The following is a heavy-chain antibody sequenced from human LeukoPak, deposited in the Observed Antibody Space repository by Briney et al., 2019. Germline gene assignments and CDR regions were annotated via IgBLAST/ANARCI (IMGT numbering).Heavy chain of an antibody. V-gene: IGHV1-69*04. CDR2: IIPILGIA. J-gene: IGHJ4*02. D-gene: IGHD1-7*01. Sequence: SVKVSCKASGGTFSSYAISWVRQAPGQGLEWMGRIIPILGIANYAQKFQGRVAITADKSTSTAYMELSSLRSEDTAVYHCARDQNSYGDWGQGTLVTVSS. CDR3: ARDQNSYGD. CDR1: GGTFSSYA.